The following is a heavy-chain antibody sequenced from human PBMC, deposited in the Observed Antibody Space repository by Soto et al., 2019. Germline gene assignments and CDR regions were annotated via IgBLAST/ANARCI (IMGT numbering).Heavy chain of an antibody. J-gene: IGHJ6*02. CDR3: ARYYDFWSGYLPYYYGMDV. CDR1: GGSFSGYY. D-gene: IGHD3-3*01. Sequence: ETLSLTCAVYGGSFSGYYWSWIHQPPGKGLEWIGEINHSGSINYNPSLKSRVTISVDTSKNQFSLKLSSVTAADTAVYYCARYYDFWSGYLPYYYGMDVWGQGXTVTVSS. V-gene: IGHV4-34*01. CDR2: INHSGSI.